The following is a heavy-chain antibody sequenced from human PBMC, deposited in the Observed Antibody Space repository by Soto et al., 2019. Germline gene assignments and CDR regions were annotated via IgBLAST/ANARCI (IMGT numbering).Heavy chain of an antibody. CDR2: ISYDGSNK. V-gene: IGHV3-30*18. Sequence: QVQLVESGGGVVQPGRSLTLSCAASGFTFSSNGMHWVRQAPGKGLEWLAVISYDGSNKYYADSVKGRFTISRDNSKNTLSLQINSMRPEDTAVYYCGKEEATSIALKSWGQGTLVTVSS. CDR1: GFTFSSNG. D-gene: IGHD6-6*01. J-gene: IGHJ5*02. CDR3: GKEEATSIALKS.